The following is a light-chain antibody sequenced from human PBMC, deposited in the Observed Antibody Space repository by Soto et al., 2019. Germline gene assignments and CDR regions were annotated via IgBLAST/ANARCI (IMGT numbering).Light chain of an antibody. Sequence: EIVLTQSPGTLSLSPGERATLSCRASQNIYSNVAWYQQRPGQAPRLLIYRASTRATGIPARFSGSGSGTEFTLTIRSLQSEDFTVYSCLQYHNLWAFGQGTKVDIK. CDR3: LQYHNLWA. V-gene: IGKV3-15*01. J-gene: IGKJ1*01. CDR1: QNIYSN. CDR2: RAS.